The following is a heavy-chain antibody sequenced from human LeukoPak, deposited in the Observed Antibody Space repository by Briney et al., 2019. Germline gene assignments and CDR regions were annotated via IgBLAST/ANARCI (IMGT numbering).Heavy chain of an antibody. V-gene: IGHV1-8*02. Sequence: ASVKVSCKASGYTFTGYYIHWVRQAPGQGLGWMGWMNPNSGNTGYAQKFQGRVTMTRNTSISTAYMELSSLRSEDTAVYYCAREGLDTAMAHFGPSWDPAPLHWFDPWGQGTLVTVSS. CDR1: GYTFTGYY. J-gene: IGHJ5*02. D-gene: IGHD5-18*01. CDR2: MNPNSGNT. CDR3: AREGLDTAMAHFGPSWDPAPLHWFDP.